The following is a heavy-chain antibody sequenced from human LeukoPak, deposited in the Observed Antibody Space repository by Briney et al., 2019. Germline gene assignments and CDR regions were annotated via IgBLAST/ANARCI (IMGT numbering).Heavy chain of an antibody. CDR2: ISIGSTYV. V-gene: IGHV3-21*01. D-gene: IGHD4/OR15-4a*01. CDR1: GFTFSTYS. CDR3: ARGVSGATALDF. J-gene: IGHJ4*02. Sequence: GGSLRLSCTASGFTFSTYSMNWVRQAPGKGLEWVSYISIGSTYVYYADSVKDRFTVSRDNAKNSLVLQMNSPRAEDTAVYYCARGVSGATALDFWGQGTLVTVSS.